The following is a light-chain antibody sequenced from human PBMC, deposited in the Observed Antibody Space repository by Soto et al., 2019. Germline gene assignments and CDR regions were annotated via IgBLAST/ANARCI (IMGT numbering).Light chain of an antibody. J-gene: IGKJ5*01. V-gene: IGKV2-28*01. Sequence: DSVMTHSPLSLPVTPGEPASISCRSSESLLYSNGYNYVDWYLQKPGQSPQLLIYMDSNRPSGVSDRFSGSGSGTEFTLKISRVEAEDVGVYYCMQALQTPITFGQGTRLEI. CDR2: MDS. CDR1: ESLLYSNGYNY. CDR3: MQALQTPIT.